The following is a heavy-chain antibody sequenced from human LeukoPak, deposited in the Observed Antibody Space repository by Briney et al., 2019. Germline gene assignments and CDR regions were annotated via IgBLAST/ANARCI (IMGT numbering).Heavy chain of an antibody. Sequence: SETLSLTCTVSGDSINTGGYYWSWIRQHPGKVLEWIGYVYYSGSTHHNPTLKSRVTMSVDPSKNQFSLKLKSVTAADTAVYYCARDRYFETRGYYYFDYWGQGTLVTVSS. V-gene: IGHV4-31*03. CDR1: GDSINTGGYY. CDR2: VYYSGST. J-gene: IGHJ4*02. D-gene: IGHD3-22*01. CDR3: ARDRYFETRGYYYFDY.